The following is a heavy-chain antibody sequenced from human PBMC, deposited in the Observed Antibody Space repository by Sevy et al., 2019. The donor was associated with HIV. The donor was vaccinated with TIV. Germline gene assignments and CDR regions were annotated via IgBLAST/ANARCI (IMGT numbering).Heavy chain of an antibody. CDR1: GFTFSQYG. Sequence: GSLRLSCAATGFTFSQYGMEWVRQAPGKGLEWVAFIRYDGSTKYYAESVKGRFTISRDNSKNMLYLQMNSLRPEDTALYSCAKHRDTLAAAAYLDHWGQGTLVTVSS. J-gene: IGHJ4*02. D-gene: IGHD6-13*01. CDR3: AKHRDTLAAAAYLDH. CDR2: IRYDGSTK. V-gene: IGHV3-30*02.